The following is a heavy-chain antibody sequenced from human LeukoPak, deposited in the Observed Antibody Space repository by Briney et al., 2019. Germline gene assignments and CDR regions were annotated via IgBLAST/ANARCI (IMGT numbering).Heavy chain of an antibody. J-gene: IGHJ4*02. D-gene: IGHD2-21*01. Sequence: PSETLSLTCAVYGGSFSGYYWSWIRQPPGKGLEWIGEINHSGSTNYNPSLKSRVTISVDTSKNQFSLKLSSVTAADTAVYYCARGRPYEVMLDYWGQGTLVTVSS. CDR3: ARGRPYEVMLDY. CDR2: INHSGST. CDR1: GGSFSGYY. V-gene: IGHV4-34*01.